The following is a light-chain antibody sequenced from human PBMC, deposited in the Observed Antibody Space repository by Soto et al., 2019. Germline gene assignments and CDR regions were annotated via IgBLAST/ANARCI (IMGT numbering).Light chain of an antibody. V-gene: IGKV1-9*01. Sequence: DIQLTQSPSFLSASVGDRVTITCRASQGISSYLAWYQQEPGKAPKPLIYAASTLQSGVPSRFSGSGSGTEFTLTISSLQPEDFATYYCQQLNSYPVTFGGGTKAEIK. J-gene: IGKJ4*01. CDR2: AAS. CDR3: QQLNSYPVT. CDR1: QGISSY.